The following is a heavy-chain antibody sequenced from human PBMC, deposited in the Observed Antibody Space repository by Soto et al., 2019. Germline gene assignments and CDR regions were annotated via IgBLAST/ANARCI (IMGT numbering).Heavy chain of an antibody. D-gene: IGHD2-2*01. J-gene: IGHJ4*02. Sequence: ASVKVSCTASGYTLTSNAMHWVRQAPGQRLEWMGWINDGKGDTKYSQKFQGTVTITRDTSASIAYMELRSLRSEDTAVYYCARGYQGSFDYWGQGTLVTVSS. CDR3: ARGYQGSFDY. CDR1: GYTLTSNA. V-gene: IGHV1-3*01. CDR2: INDGKGDT.